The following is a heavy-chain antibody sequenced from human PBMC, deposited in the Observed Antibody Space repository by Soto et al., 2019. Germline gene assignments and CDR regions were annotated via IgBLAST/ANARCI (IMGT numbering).Heavy chain of an antibody. CDR3: ARGXAVPAAIQGYYYYGMDV. V-gene: IGHV5-10-1*01. CDR2: IDPSDSYT. J-gene: IGHJ6*02. CDR1: GYSFTSYW. Sequence: GESLKISCKGSGYSFTSYWISWVRQMPGKGLEWMGRIDPSDSYTNYSPSFQGHVTISADKSISTAYLQWSSLKASDTAMYYCARGXAVPAAIQGYYYYGMDVWGQGTTVTVSS. D-gene: IGHD2-2*02.